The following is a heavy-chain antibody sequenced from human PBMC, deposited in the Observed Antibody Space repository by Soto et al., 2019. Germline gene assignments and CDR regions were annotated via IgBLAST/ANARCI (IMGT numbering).Heavy chain of an antibody. V-gene: IGHV4-31*03. CDR1: GGSISSGGYY. CDR2: IYYSGST. CDR3: ARERSNYDFWSGAGGGMDV. Sequence: QVQLQESGPGLVKPSQTLSLTCTVSGGSISSGGYYWSWIHQHPGKGLEWIGYIYYSGSTYYNPSLQSRVTISVDTSKNQFSLKLSSVTAADTAVYYCARERSNYDFWSGAGGGMDVWGQGTTVTVSS. D-gene: IGHD3-3*01. J-gene: IGHJ6*02.